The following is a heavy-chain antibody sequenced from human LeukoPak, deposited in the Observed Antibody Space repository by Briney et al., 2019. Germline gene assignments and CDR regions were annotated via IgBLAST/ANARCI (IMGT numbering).Heavy chain of an antibody. CDR3: VRWGDPKALDI. V-gene: IGHV3-33*01. Sequence: GRSLRLSCAASGFTFRSHGMHWVRQAPGKGLEWVAVIWYDGSNKYYAESVRGRFTISRDNSKNTQYLQMDSLRVEDTAVYYCVRWGDPKALDIWGQGTMVTVSS. CDR2: IWYDGSNK. J-gene: IGHJ3*02. CDR1: GFTFRSHG. D-gene: IGHD2-21*02.